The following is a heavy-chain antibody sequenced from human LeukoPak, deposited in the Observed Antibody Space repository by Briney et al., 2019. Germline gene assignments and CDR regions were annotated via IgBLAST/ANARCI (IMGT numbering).Heavy chain of an antibody. V-gene: IGHV3-15*01. CDR3: TTGWIAAAGGAY. D-gene: IGHD6-13*01. Sequence: GGSLRLSCAASGFTFSNAWMSWVRQAPGKGLEWVGRIKSKTDGGTTDYAAPVKGRFTISRDDSKNTLYLQVNSLKTEDTAVYYCTTGWIAAAGGAYWGQGTLVTVSS. CDR1: GFTFSNAW. CDR2: IKSKTDGGTT. J-gene: IGHJ4*02.